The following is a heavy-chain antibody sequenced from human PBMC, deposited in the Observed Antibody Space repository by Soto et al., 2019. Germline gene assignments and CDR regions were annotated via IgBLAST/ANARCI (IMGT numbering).Heavy chain of an antibody. J-gene: IGHJ6*02. Sequence: QVQLVESGGGVVQPGRSLRLSCAASGFTLNDFGMHWVRQAPGKGLEWLAVISYDGNTKDYADSVKGRFTISRDSSKTTLYLQIDSLKAEDTAVYYCAKDRSLYLSFNYYGLDVWGQGTTVTVSS. V-gene: IGHV3-30*18. CDR2: ISYDGNTK. CDR3: AKDRSLYLSFNYYGLDV. CDR1: GFTLNDFG. D-gene: IGHD2-2*02.